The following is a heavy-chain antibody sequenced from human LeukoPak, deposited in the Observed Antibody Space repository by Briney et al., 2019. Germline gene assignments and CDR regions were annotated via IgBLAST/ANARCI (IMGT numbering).Heavy chain of an antibody. J-gene: IGHJ4*03. CDR1: GFIFTNYW. Sequence: GGSLRLSCAASGFIFTNYWMSWVRQAPGKGLEWVANIKQDGSEKHYVDSMKGRFTISRDNAKNSVYLQMNSLRAEDTAVYFCARIGYSSSCFDYWGQGTLVTVSS. D-gene: IGHD6-13*01. CDR3: ARIGYSSSCFDY. CDR2: IKQDGSEK. V-gene: IGHV3-7*01.